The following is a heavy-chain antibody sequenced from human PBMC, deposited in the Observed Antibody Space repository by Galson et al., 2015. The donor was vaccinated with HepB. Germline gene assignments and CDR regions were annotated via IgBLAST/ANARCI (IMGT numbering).Heavy chain of an antibody. Sequence: SLRLSCAASGFTFSSYWMHWVRQAPGKGLEWLAVIWYDGSKRYYTDSVKGRFTISKDTSKNTLYLQMDSLRVEDTAVYYCAKEALPDYGGVTGFHFWGQGTLVTVSS. J-gene: IGHJ4*02. CDR2: IWYDGSKR. CDR1: GFTFSSYW. D-gene: IGHD4-23*01. V-gene: IGHV3-33*06. CDR3: AKEALPDYGGVTGFHF.